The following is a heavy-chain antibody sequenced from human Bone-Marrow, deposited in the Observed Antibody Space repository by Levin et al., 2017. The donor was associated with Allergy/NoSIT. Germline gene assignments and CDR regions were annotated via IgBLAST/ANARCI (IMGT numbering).Heavy chain of an antibody. J-gene: IGHJ5*02. CDR2: INPVNGNT. Sequence: ASVKVSCKASGYSFTHSAIHWVRQAPGQRLEWMGWINPVNGNTKYSQNFQGRVTITKDPSASTVYVELSSLRSEDTAVYYCAREVIPRGSSRQWLPLDWFDPWGQGTLVTVSS. CDR1: GYSFTHSA. V-gene: IGHV1-3*01. CDR3: AREVIPRGSSRQWLPLDWFDP. D-gene: IGHD5-12*01.